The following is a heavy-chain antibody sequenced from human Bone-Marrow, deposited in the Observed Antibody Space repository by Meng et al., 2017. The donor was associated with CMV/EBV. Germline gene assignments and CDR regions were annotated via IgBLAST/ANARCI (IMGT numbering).Heavy chain of an antibody. CDR3: AHSDSSSWYYWVDFDY. CDR1: GFSLSTSGVG. D-gene: IGHD6-13*01. Sequence: GPTLVKPTQTLTLTCTFSGFSLSTSGVGVGWIRQPPGKALEWLALIYWNDDKRYSPSLKSRLTITKDTSKNQVVLTMTNMDPVDTATYYCAHSDSSSWYYWVDFDYWGQGTLVTVSS. V-gene: IGHV2-5*01. J-gene: IGHJ4*02. CDR2: IYWNDDK.